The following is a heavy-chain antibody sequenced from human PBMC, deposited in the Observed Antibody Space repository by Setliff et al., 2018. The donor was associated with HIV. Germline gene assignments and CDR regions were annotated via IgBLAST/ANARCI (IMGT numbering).Heavy chain of an antibody. J-gene: IGHJ5*02. V-gene: IGHV3-7*03. CDR1: GFVFSDFW. CDR3: ARVLLRTNPLYGVASNWFDP. D-gene: IGHD2-8*01. Sequence: PGGSLRLSCAASGFVFSDFWMSWARQAPGKGLEWVANINDDGNKKYYVGSVRGRFTSSRDNAKSSLFLQMSGLRPEDTAVYYCARVLLRTNPLYGVASNWFDPWGQGTLVTVSS. CDR2: INDDGNKK.